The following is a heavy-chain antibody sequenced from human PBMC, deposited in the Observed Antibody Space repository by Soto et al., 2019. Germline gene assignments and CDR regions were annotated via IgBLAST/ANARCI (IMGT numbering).Heavy chain of an antibody. CDR2: INPNSGGT. CDR1: GYTFTGYY. J-gene: IGHJ3*02. Sequence: QVQLVQSGAEVKKPGASVKVSCKASGYTFTGYYMHWVRQAPGQGLEWMGWINPNSGGTNYAQKFQGWVTMTRDTSISTAYRELGRLRCDDTAVYYCARVRVSTVTHDAFDIWGQGTMVTVSS. V-gene: IGHV1-2*04. CDR3: ARVRVSTVTHDAFDI. D-gene: IGHD4-17*01.